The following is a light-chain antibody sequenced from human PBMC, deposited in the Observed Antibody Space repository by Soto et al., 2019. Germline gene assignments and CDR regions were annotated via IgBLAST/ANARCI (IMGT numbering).Light chain of an antibody. CDR2: GAS. CDR1: QSVSSSY. CDR3: QQYGTSRHGT. J-gene: IGKJ5*01. Sequence: EIVLTQSPGTLSLSPGERATLSCRASQSVSSSYLAWYQHKPGQAPRLLIYGASSRATGIPDRFSGSGSGTDFTLTISRPEPEDFAVYYCQQYGTSRHGTFGQGTRLEIK. V-gene: IGKV3-20*01.